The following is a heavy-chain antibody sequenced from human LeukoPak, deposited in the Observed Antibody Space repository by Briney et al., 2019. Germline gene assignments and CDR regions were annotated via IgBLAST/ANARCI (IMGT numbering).Heavy chain of an antibody. V-gene: IGHV3-33*06. CDR3: AKGRPEYSSSSLDY. Sequence: GRSLRLSCAASGFTFSSYGMHWVRQAPGKGLEWVAVIWYDGSNKYYADSVKGRFTISRDNSKNTLYLQMNSLRAEDTAVYYCAKGRPEYSSSSLDYWGQGTLDTVSS. D-gene: IGHD6-6*01. CDR2: IWYDGSNK. J-gene: IGHJ4*02. CDR1: GFTFSSYG.